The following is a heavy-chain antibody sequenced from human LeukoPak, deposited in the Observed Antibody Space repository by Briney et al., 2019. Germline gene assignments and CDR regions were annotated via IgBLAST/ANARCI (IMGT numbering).Heavy chain of an antibody. CDR3: AREFRPFFDFWSGDYIFDY. Sequence: ASVKVSRKASGYTFSSYAINWVRQAPGQGLEWMGRISPHNGDTIYAQRLQDRFTMTADTSTNTAYIELRTLTSDDTAVYYCAREFRPFFDFWSGDYIFDYWGQGTLVTVSS. J-gene: IGHJ4*02. CDR1: GYTFSSYA. CDR2: ISPHNGDT. V-gene: IGHV1-18*01. D-gene: IGHD3-3*01.